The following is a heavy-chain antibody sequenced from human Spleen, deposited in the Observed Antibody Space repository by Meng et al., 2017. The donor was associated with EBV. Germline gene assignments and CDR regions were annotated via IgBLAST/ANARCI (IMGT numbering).Heavy chain of an antibody. Sequence: QLQLTETCPGLVKPSQTLSLTCAVSGDSINNGGYSWSWIRQPPGKGLDWIGYIYQSGSAYYNPSLKSRVTMSVDMSKNQFSLKLTSVTAADTAVYYCARGGGYGDYEGWFDPWGQGTLVTVSS. J-gene: IGHJ5*02. D-gene: IGHD4-17*01. CDR2: IYQSGSA. CDR1: GDSINNGGYS. V-gene: IGHV4-30-2*01. CDR3: ARGGGYGDYEGWFDP.